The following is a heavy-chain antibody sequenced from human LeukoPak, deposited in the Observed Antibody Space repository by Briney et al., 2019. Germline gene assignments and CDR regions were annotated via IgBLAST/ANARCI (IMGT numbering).Heavy chain of an antibody. V-gene: IGHV3-30*02. J-gene: IGHJ4*02. D-gene: IGHD2-21*02. Sequence: GGSLRLSCAASRFTFSSYGMHWVRQAPGKGLEWVAFIRYDGSNKYYADSVKGRFTISRDNSKNTLYLQMNSLRAEDTAVYYCAKVGPYCGGDCLDYWGQGTLVTVSS. CDR3: AKVGPYCGGDCLDY. CDR2: IRYDGSNK. CDR1: RFTFSSYG.